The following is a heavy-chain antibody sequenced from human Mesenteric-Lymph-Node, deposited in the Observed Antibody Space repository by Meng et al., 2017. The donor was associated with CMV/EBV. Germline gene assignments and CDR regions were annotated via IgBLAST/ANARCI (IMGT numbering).Heavy chain of an antibody. CDR2: IYYSGST. CDR3: ARDLGGGSIGYYYGMDV. V-gene: IGHV4-59*01. J-gene: IGHJ6*02. D-gene: IGHD2-15*01. Sequence: SETLSLTCTVSGGSISSYYWSWIRQPPGKGLEWIGYIYYSGSTNYNPSLKSRVTISVDTSTNQFSLKLSSVTAADTAVYYCARDLGGGSIGYYYGMDVWGQGTTVTVSS. CDR1: GGSISSYY.